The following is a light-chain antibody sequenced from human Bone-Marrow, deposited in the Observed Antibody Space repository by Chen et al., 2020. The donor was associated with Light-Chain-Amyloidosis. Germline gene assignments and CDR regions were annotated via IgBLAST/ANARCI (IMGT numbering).Light chain of an antibody. V-gene: IGLV1-44*01. Sequence: QSVLTQPPSTSGTPGQRVTISCSGSSSNIGRNTVSWYQQLPGAAPKLLIHSNNQRPSGVPDRFSGSKSGTSASLAISGLQSGDEADYYCATWDDTLSGPVFGGGTKVTVL. CDR3: ATWDDTLSGPV. CDR2: SNN. J-gene: IGLJ2*01. CDR1: SSNIGRNT.